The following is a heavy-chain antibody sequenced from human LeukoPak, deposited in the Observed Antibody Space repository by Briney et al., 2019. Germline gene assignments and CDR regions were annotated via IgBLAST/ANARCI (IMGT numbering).Heavy chain of an antibody. CDR2: IRGSGTTT. CDR1: GFAFSRHG. V-gene: IGHV3-48*03. Sequence: GGSLRLSCAASGFAFSRHGMHWVRQARGKGMELRSYIRGSGTTTYYADAVKGRFTISRDNAKNSLYLQMNSLRAEDTAIYYCAQGWFHSWGQGTVVTVSS. J-gene: IGHJ5*01. CDR3: AQGWFHS.